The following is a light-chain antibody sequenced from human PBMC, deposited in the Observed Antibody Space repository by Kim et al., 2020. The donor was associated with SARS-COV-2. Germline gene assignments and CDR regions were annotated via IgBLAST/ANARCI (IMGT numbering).Light chain of an antibody. V-gene: IGKV1-33*01. CDR3: QQYDALYT. Sequence: LAAAGGDRVSITCQASQDINNYVNWYQQKPGKAPKLLIYDASNVETGVPSRFSGSGYGTDFTFTINSLQPEDIATYYCQQYDALYTFGQGTKLEI. CDR1: QDINNY. J-gene: IGKJ2*01. CDR2: DAS.